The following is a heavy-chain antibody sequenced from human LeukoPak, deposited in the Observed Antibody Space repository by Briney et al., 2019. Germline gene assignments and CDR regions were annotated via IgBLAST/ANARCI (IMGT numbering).Heavy chain of an antibody. J-gene: IGHJ4*02. D-gene: IGHD3-10*01. Sequence: GGSLRLXCAASGFILSNYATRWVRQAPGKGLEWVSSISASGADTYYTDSVKGRFTISRDTSKNTLYLQMNSLRDEDTALYYCAKQLDSGNYYPTGDDYWGQGTLVTVSS. CDR1: GFILSNYA. CDR2: ISASGADT. CDR3: AKQLDSGNYYPTGDDY. V-gene: IGHV3-23*01.